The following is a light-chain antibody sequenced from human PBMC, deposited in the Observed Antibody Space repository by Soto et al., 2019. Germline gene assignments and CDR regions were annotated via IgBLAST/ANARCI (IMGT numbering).Light chain of an antibody. J-gene: IGLJ1*01. CDR3: TSYGGSNNFGI. CDR1: SSDVGSYNY. V-gene: IGLV2-8*01. Sequence: QSVLTQPPSASGSPGQSVTISCTGTSSDVGSYNYVSWYQQHPGKAPKLMIYEVTKRPSGVPDRFSGSKSGNTASLTVSGLQAEDEADYYCTSYGGSNNFGIFGTGTKVTVL. CDR2: EVT.